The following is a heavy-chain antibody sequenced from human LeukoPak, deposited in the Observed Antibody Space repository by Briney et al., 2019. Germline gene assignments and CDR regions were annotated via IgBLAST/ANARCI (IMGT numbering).Heavy chain of an antibody. V-gene: IGHV3-7*01. Sequence: GGSLRLSCAASGFTFSSYWMSWVRQAPGKGLEWVANIKQDGSEKYYVDSVKGRFTISRDNAKNSLYLQMNSLRAEDTAVYYCARPAYSSSWYQGYWGQGTLVTVSS. CDR1: GFTFSSYW. J-gene: IGHJ4*02. CDR3: ARPAYSSSWYQGY. CDR2: IKQDGSEK. D-gene: IGHD6-13*01.